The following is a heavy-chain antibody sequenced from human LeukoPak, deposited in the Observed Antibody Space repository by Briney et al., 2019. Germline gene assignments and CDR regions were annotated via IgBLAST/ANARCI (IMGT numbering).Heavy chain of an antibody. Sequence: GGSLRLSCTASGFTFSSYWMSWVRHAPGKGLEWVANIKQDESEKYYADSVKGRFTISRDNAKNSLYLQMNSLSAEDAAVYYCARETHERKNDFCIDYYYYYYMDVWGKGTTVTVSS. V-gene: IGHV3-7*01. D-gene: IGHD3-3*01. CDR2: IKQDESEK. CDR1: GFTFSSYW. J-gene: IGHJ6*03. CDR3: ARETHERKNDFCIDYYYYYYMDV.